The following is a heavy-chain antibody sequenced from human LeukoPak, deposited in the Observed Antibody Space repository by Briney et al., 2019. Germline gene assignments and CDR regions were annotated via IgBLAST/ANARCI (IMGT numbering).Heavy chain of an antibody. CDR1: GGSVSSGSYY. J-gene: IGHJ4*02. Sequence: PSETLSLTCTVSGGSVSSGSYYWSWIRQPPGKGLEWIWYIYYSGSTNYNPSLKSRVTISVDTSKNQFSLKLSSVTAADTAVYYCARDRRRSGSQILYDYWGQGTLVTVSS. D-gene: IGHD1-26*01. V-gene: IGHV4-61*01. CDR2: IYYSGST. CDR3: ARDRRRSGSQILYDY.